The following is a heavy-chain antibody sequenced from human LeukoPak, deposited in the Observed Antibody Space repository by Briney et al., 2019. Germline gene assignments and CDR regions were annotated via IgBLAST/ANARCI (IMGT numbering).Heavy chain of an antibody. J-gene: IGHJ3*02. D-gene: IGHD5-12*01. CDR1: GFTFSSYW. Sequence: GGSLRLSCAASGFTFSSYWMSWVRQAPGKGLEWVANIKQDGSEKYYVDSVKGRFTISRDNAKNSLYLQMNSLRAEDTAVYYGARDGGSGYDFAFDIWGQGTMVTVSS. V-gene: IGHV3-7*04. CDR2: IKQDGSEK. CDR3: ARDGGSGYDFAFDI.